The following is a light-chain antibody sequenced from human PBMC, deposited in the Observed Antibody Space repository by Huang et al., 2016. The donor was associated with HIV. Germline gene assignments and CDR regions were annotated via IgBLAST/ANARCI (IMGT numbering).Light chain of an antibody. Sequence: DIQMTQSPSSLSSSVGDRVTITCRASQSISNYLNWYHQKPGKAPKLLYYDASSLQSGVPSRFSGRGAGTDFTLNISSLQPDDFATYYCQQRYSTPTFGQGTRLEFK. CDR1: QSISNY. J-gene: IGKJ5*01. CDR2: DAS. CDR3: QQRYSTPT. V-gene: IGKV1-39*01.